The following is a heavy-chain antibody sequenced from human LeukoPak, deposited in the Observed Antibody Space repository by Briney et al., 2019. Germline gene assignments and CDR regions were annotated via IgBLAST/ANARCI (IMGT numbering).Heavy chain of an antibody. V-gene: IGHV4-31*03. CDR3: ARGRYYSGSSWGFDY. J-gene: IGHJ4*02. CDR2: IYYSGST. D-gene: IGHD6-13*01. Sequence: PSETLSLTCTVSGGSISSGCYYWSWIRQHPGKGLEWIGYIYYSGSTYYNPSLKSRVTISVDTSKNQFSLKLSSVTAADTAVYYCARGRYYSGSSWGFDYWGQGTLVTVSS. CDR1: GGSISSGCYY.